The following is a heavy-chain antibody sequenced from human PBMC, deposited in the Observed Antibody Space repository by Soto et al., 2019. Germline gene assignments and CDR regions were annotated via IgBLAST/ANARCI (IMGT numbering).Heavy chain of an antibody. J-gene: IGHJ6*02. CDR2: MNPDSENT. Sequence: QVHLVQSGAEVKQPGASVRVSCKAAGYTFTNYDITWVRQATGQGLEWMGWMNPDSENTGSPQKFQGRVTMTVNTSMNRAYMELTSLRSEDTAVYYCTRAQFEFGSYFGLDVWGQGTTVTVSS. V-gene: IGHV1-8*01. D-gene: IGHD3-10*01. CDR1: GYTFTNYD. CDR3: TRAQFEFGSYFGLDV.